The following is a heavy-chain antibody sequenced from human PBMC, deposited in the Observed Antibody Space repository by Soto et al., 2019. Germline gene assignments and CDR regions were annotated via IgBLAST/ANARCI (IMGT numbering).Heavy chain of an antibody. Sequence: PSETLSLTCTVSGGSISSYYWSWIRQPPGKGLEWIGYIYYSGSTNYNPSLKSRVTISVDTSKNQFSLKLSSVTAADTAVYYCASELSSNWFDPWGQGTLVTVSS. CDR2: IYYSGST. D-gene: IGHD1-26*01. CDR1: GGSISSYY. CDR3: ASELSSNWFDP. V-gene: IGHV4-59*08. J-gene: IGHJ5*02.